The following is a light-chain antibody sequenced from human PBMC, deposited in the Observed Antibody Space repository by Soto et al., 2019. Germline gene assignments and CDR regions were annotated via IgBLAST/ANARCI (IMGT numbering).Light chain of an antibody. J-gene: IGKJ1*01. CDR1: QSVSRH. CDR3: QQYNNWPRT. Sequence: EVVMTQSPANLSVSPGERATLSCRASQSVSRHLAWYQQKPGQAPRLLIYDASTRATGIPARFSGSGSGTVFTLTIRSLQSEDFAVYYCQQYNNWPRTFGQGTKVDIK. V-gene: IGKV3-15*01. CDR2: DAS.